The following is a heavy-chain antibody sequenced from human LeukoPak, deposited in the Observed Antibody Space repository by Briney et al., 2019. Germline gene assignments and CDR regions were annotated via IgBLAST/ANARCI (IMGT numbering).Heavy chain of an antibody. CDR1: GFTSSAFW. V-gene: IGHV3-7*01. Sequence: GSLRLSCVSSGFTSSAFWMSWVRRPPGKGLEWVANIKKDGSEKDYVDSVKGRFSIFRDNAKNSVYLQMNSLRAEDTAVYYCATFPSVVPGGLLLWGKGTTVIVSS. CDR2: IKKDGSEK. CDR3: ATFPSVVPGGLLL. J-gene: IGHJ6*04. D-gene: IGHD2-2*01.